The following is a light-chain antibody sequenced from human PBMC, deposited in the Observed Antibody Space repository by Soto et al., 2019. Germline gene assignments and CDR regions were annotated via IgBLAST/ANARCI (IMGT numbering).Light chain of an antibody. Sequence: AIRMTQSPSPVSASIGDRVTITCRASQSISSYLAWYQQKPGKAPKLLIYAASTLQSGVPSRFSGSGSGTDFTLTISCLQSEDFATYYCQQYYSYPRTFGQGTKVDIK. J-gene: IGKJ1*01. V-gene: IGKV1-8*01. CDR1: QSISSY. CDR3: QQYYSYPRT. CDR2: AAS.